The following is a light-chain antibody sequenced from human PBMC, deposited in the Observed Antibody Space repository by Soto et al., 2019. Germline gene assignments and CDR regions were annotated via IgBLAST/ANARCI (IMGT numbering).Light chain of an antibody. CDR3: QQYGSFSPIT. CDR1: RGIGST. CDR2: DTS. Sequence: EVVMTQSPATLSVSPGERATLSCRASRGIGSTLAWYQQKPGQTPGLLIYDTSTRATGVPARFIGSASGTEFTLTITSLQSEDFATYYCQQYGSFSPITFGGGTKVEI. J-gene: IGKJ4*01. V-gene: IGKV3-15*01.